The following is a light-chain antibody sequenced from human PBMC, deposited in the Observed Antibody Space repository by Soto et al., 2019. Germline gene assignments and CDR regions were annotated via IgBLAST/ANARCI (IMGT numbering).Light chain of an antibody. Sequence: EIVLTQSPGTLSLSPGEGATLSCRASQSVSSSFLAWYQQKPGQAPRLLIYGASSRATGIPDRFSGSGSGTDFTLTISRLEPEDSAVYYCQQYGSSPLTFCGGTKGEIK. CDR1: QSVSSSF. J-gene: IGKJ4*01. CDR3: QQYGSSPLT. CDR2: GAS. V-gene: IGKV3-20*01.